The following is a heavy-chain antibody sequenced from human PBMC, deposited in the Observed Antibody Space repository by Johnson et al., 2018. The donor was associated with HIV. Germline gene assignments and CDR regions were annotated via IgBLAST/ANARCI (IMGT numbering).Heavy chain of an antibody. CDR2: IKWNGGST. Sequence: VQLVESGGGLVKPGGSLRLSCAASGFTFDDYGMSWVRQAPGQGLEWVSGIKWNGGSTGYADSVKGRFTSSRENSKNTLYLQMNSRRAEDTAVYYCTKDFGIVVVKSAFDIWGQVTVVTVSS. J-gene: IGHJ3*02. CDR3: TKDFGIVVVKSAFDI. V-gene: IGHV3-20*04. D-gene: IGHD3-22*01. CDR1: GFTFDDYG.